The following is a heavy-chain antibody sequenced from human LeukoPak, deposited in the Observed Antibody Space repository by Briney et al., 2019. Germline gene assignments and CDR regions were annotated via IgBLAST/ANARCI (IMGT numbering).Heavy chain of an antibody. CDR1: GFSLSSLD. Sequence: GRSLSLSCVVSGFSLSSLDMHCVSHATRKGMEWVSATGTAVDTYYPSSLKSRFTISRENANTSFCLQMNSLRAGDTAVYYCARGTRLGVVDYWGQGTLVTVSS. CDR3: ARGTRLGVVDY. CDR2: TGTAVDT. V-gene: IGHV3-13*01. J-gene: IGHJ4*02. D-gene: IGHD3-16*01.